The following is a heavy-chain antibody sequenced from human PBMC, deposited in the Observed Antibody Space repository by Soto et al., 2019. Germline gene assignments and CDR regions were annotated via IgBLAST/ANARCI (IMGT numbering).Heavy chain of an antibody. J-gene: IGHJ2*01. CDR1: GGSISSGGHY. CDR3: ANDGMSGVGWYFDL. CDR2: IYYSGCT. V-gene: IGHV4-31*03. Sequence: QVQLQESGPGLVKPSQTLSLTCTVSGGSISSGGHYWSWFRQRPGRGLEWIGYIYYSGCTYYTPSLRSRVVMSVDTSKNQFSLQLTSVTAADTAVYYCANDGMSGVGWYFDLWGRGTLVTVSS. D-gene: IGHD1-26*01.